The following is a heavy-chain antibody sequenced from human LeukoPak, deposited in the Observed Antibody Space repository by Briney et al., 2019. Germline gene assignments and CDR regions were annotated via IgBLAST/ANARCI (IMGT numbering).Heavy chain of an antibody. V-gene: IGHV3-48*02. CDR1: GFTFSNFA. J-gene: IGHJ4*02. CDR2: ISSTSRTI. D-gene: IGHD1-26*01. CDR3: ARNEWADY. Sequence: GGSLRLSCAASGFTFSNFAMTWVRQAPGKGPEWVSYISSTSRTIFYADSVKGRFTISRDNAKNSLYLHMNSLRDEDTAVYYRARNEWADYWGQGTLVTVSS.